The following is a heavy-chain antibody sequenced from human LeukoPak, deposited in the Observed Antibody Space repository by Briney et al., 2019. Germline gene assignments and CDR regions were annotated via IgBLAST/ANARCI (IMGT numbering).Heavy chain of an antibody. CDR2: IYPGDSDT. CDR1: GYSFTSYW. V-gene: IGHV5-51*01. Sequence: GGSLRLSCKGYGYSFTSYWIGWVRQMPGKGLEWMGIIYPGDSDTRYSPSFQGQVTISADKSISTAYLQWSSLKASDTAMYYCARHRSQMVPDYWGQGTLVTVSS. CDR3: ARHRSQMVPDY. J-gene: IGHJ4*02. D-gene: IGHD3-10*01.